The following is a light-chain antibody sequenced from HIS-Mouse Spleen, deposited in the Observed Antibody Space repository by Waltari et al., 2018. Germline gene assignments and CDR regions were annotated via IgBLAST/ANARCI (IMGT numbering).Light chain of an antibody. J-gene: IGKJ4*01. V-gene: IGKV1-33*01. CDR2: DAS. Sequence: DIQMTQSPSSLSASVGDRVTITCQASQDISNYLNRYQQKPGKAPKLLIYDASNLETGVPSRVSGSGSGTDFTFTIISLQPEDIATYYCQQYDNLPFDGGTKVEIK. CDR1: QDISNY. CDR3: QQYDNLP.